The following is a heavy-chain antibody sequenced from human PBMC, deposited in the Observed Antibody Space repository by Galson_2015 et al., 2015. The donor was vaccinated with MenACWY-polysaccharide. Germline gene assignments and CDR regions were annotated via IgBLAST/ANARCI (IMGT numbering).Heavy chain of an antibody. CDR1: GGTFSSYA. Sequence: SVKVSCKASGGTFSSYAISWVRQAPGQGLEWMGGIIPVFGTANYAQKFQGRVTITADESTSTAYMELSSLRSEDTAVYYCARQKRSSRGVGFDYWGQGTLVTASS. D-gene: IGHD6-6*01. V-gene: IGHV1-69*13. CDR3: ARQKRSSRGVGFDY. CDR2: IIPVFGTA. J-gene: IGHJ4*02.